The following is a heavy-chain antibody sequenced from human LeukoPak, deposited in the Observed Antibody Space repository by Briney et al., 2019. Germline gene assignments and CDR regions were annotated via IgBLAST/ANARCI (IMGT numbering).Heavy chain of an antibody. V-gene: IGHV3-23*01. CDR2: FSGSGDST. CDR1: GFTFRTYA. CDR3: AKAGSMATPTPYYFDY. D-gene: IGHD5-24*01. J-gene: IGHJ4*02. Sequence: GGSLRLSCAASGFTFRTYAMSWVRRVPGKGLEWVSAFSGSGDSTYYADSVKGRFTISRDNSKNTLYLQMNSLRAEDTAIYYCAKAGSMATPTPYYFDYWGQGTLVTVSS.